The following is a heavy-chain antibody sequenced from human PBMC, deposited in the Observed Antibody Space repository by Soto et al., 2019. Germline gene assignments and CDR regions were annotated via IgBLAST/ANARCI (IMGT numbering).Heavy chain of an antibody. CDR2: ISDVGTYI. CDR3: ARDLVEGALNGFDV. V-gene: IGHV3-21*01. D-gene: IGHD1-26*01. J-gene: IGHJ3*01. Sequence: EVQLVESGGGLVKPGVSLRLSCVASGFILSDHSMNWVRLATGKGLEWVSSISDVGTYIFYAASVKGRFTISRDNAKNSLYLQLDSLGAEDTALYYCARDLVEGALNGFDVWGQGTMVTVSS. CDR1: GFILSDHS.